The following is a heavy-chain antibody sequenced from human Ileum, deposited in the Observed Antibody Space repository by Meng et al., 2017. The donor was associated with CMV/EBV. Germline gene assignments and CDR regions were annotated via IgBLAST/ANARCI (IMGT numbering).Heavy chain of an antibody. Sequence: EVQPGESVGDLVQPGGSLKLSCAASGFTFSDSSMHWVRQASGNGLEWIGRIRSKANSYATSYAASLQGRFTISRDDSKNMMYLQMNSLKTEDTAVYYCRGTGTPQDFLDYWGQGTLVTVSS. CDR2: IRSKANSYAT. CDR3: RGTGTPQDFLDY. CDR1: GFTFSDSS. J-gene: IGHJ4*02. D-gene: IGHD1-7*01. V-gene: IGHV3-73*02.